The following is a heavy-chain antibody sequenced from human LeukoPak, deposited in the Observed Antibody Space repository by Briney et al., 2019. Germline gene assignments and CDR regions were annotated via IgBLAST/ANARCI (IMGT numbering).Heavy chain of an antibody. CDR3: ARLPMVRGDPFDY. V-gene: IGHV5-51*01. CDR2: IYPGGSDT. J-gene: IGHJ4*02. Sequence: GESLKISCKGSGYSFTSYWIGWVRQMPGKGLEGMGIIYPGGSDTRYGPSFQGQVTISADKSISPAYLQWSSLKASDTAMYYCARLPMVRGDPFDYWGQGTLVTVSS. CDR1: GYSFTSYW. D-gene: IGHD3-10*01.